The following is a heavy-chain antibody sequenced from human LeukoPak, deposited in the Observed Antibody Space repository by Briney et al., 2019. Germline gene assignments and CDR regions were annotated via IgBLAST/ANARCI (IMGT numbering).Heavy chain of an antibody. J-gene: IGHJ4*02. CDR1: GFTFSSYA. CDR2: ISYDGSNK. V-gene: IGHV3-30-3*01. D-gene: IGHD3-22*01. Sequence: PGRSLRLSCAASGFTFSSYAMHWVRQAPGKGLEWVAVISYDGSNKYYADSVKGRFTISRDNSKNTLYLQMNSLRAEDTAVYYCARSSMIVVVITPNYYFDYWGQGTLVTVSS. CDR3: ARSSMIVVVITPNYYFDY.